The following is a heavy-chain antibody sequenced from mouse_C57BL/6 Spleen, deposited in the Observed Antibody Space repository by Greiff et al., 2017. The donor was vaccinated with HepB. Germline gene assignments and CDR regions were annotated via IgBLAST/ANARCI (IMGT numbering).Heavy chain of an antibody. CDR1: GYSITSGYY. V-gene: IGHV3-6*01. CDR3: ARDYYGRWYFDV. Sequence: EVKLQESGPGLVKPSQSLSLTCSVTGYSITSGYYWNWIRQFPGNKLAWMGYISYDGSNNYNPSLKNRISITRDTSKNQFFLKLNSVTTEDTATYYCARDYYGRWYFDVWGTGTTVTVSS. J-gene: IGHJ1*03. CDR2: ISYDGSN. D-gene: IGHD1-1*01.